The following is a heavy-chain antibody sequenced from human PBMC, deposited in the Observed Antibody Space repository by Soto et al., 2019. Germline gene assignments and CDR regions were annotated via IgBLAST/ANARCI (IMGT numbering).Heavy chain of an antibody. V-gene: IGHV3-30*19. CDR1: GFRFKSFV. CDR2: TSYDGNNK. CDR3: ARWGTTGGFDL. J-gene: IGHJ4*02. D-gene: IGHD3-16*01. Sequence: QVQLVESGGGVVQPGASLRLSCAASGFRFKSFVMHWVRQAPGKGLEWVAFTSYDGNNKDYGASVKGRFTVSRDTSQNTLHLQMDFLRPEDTALYYCARWGTTGGFDLWGQGTLVSVSS.